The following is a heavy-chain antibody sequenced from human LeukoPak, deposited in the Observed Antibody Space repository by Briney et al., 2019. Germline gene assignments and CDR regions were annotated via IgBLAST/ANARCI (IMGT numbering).Heavy chain of an antibody. CDR2: IHYSGDT. V-gene: IGHV4-39*01. J-gene: IGHJ4*02. CDR3: ARALPYTSGWGYFDY. Sequence: SETLSLTCAVSGGSISSSNWWSWVRQPPGKGLEWIGSIHYSGDTYYNPSLKSRVTISIDTSKNQFSLKLNSMTAADTAVYYCARALPYTSGWGYFDYWGQGTLVTVSS. CDR1: GGSISSSNW. D-gene: IGHD6-19*01.